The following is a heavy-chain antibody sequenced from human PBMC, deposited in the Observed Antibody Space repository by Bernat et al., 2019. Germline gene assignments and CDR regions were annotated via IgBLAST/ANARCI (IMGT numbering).Heavy chain of an antibody. J-gene: IGHJ4*02. Sequence: QLQLQESGPGLVKPSETLSLTCTVSGASISSGSYYWGWIRQPPGKGLEWIGTIFYSGSTYYNPSLKSRVTISVDTSKNQFSLKLSSVTAADTAVYYCARHEGIAGELLRVGYFDYWGQGTLVTVSS. CDR3: ARHEGIAGELLRVGYFDY. D-gene: IGHD1-26*01. V-gene: IGHV4-39*01. CDR2: IFYSGST. CDR1: GASISSGSYY.